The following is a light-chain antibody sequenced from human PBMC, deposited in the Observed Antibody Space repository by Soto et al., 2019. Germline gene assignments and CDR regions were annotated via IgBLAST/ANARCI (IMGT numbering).Light chain of an antibody. CDR1: QSVSDY. CDR2: DAS. CDR3: KQRVNWPPT. V-gene: IGKV3-11*01. J-gene: IGKJ4*01. Sequence: ETVLTQSPARLSLSPGERATLSCRAGQSVSDYLAWYQQKPGQPPRLLFFDASNRVTGVPARFSAGGSGTAFTLIISNLETEDFAVYHCKQRVNWPPTFGGETKVEI.